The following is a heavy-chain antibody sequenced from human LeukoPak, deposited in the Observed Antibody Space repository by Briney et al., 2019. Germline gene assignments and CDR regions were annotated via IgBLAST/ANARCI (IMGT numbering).Heavy chain of an antibody. D-gene: IGHD4-17*01. CDR3: ARSSSTLPTDYFDY. J-gene: IGHJ4*02. V-gene: IGHV4-31*03. Sequence: SETLPLTCTVSGGSISSGGHYWSWFRQHPGKGLEWIGYIYYSGSAYYNPSLKSRFTISVDTSKNQFSLKLSSVTAADTAVYYCARSSSTLPTDYFDYWGQGTLVTVSS. CDR2: IYYSGSA. CDR1: GGSISSGGHY.